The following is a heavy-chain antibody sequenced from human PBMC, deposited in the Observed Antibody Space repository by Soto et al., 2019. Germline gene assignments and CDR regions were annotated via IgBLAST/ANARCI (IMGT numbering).Heavy chain of an antibody. Sequence: ASVKVSCKASGGTFSSYAISWVRQAPGQGLEWMGGIIPIFGTANYAQKFQGRVTITADESTSTAYMELSSLRSEDTAVYYCARGRITIFGVVRSQNAFDIWGQGTMVTVSS. CDR3: ARGRITIFGVVRSQNAFDI. CDR1: GGTFSSYA. CDR2: IIPIFGTA. J-gene: IGHJ3*02. D-gene: IGHD3-3*01. V-gene: IGHV1-69*13.